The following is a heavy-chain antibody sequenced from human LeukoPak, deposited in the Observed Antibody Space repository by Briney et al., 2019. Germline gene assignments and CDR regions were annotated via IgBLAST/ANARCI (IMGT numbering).Heavy chain of an antibody. Sequence: SETLSLTCTVSGGSISSYYWSWIRQPPGKGLEWIGYIYYSGSTYYNPSLKSRVTISVDTSKNQFSLKLSSVTAADTAVYYCANYDILTGYNYWGQGTLVTVSS. CDR1: GGSISSYY. V-gene: IGHV4-59*12. D-gene: IGHD3-9*01. J-gene: IGHJ4*02. CDR2: IYYSGST. CDR3: ANYDILTGYNY.